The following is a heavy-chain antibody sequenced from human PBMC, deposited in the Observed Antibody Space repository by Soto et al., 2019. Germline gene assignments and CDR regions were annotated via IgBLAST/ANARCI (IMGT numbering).Heavy chain of an antibody. V-gene: IGHV3-9*01. Sequence: PGGSLRLSCAASGFTFDDYAMHWVRQAPGKGLEWVSGISWNSGSIGYADSVKGRFTISRDNAKNSLYLQMNSLRAEDTALYYCAKESRTYYDILTGYYDAFDIWGQGTMVTVSS. CDR2: ISWNSGSI. CDR1: GFTFDDYA. CDR3: AKESRTYYDILTGYYDAFDI. J-gene: IGHJ3*02. D-gene: IGHD3-9*01.